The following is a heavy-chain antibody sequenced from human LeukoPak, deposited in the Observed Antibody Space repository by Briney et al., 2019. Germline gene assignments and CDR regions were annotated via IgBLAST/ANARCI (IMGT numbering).Heavy chain of an antibody. Sequence: GGSLRLSCAAPGFTFSIYWMSWGRQAPGKGLEWGANIKQDGSEKYYVDSVKGRFTISRDNAKNSLYLQMNSLRAEDTAVYYCASFPFHWGQGTLVTVSS. CDR3: ASFPFH. CDR2: IKQDGSEK. V-gene: IGHV3-7*01. J-gene: IGHJ4*02. CDR1: GFTFSIYW. D-gene: IGHD2-21*01.